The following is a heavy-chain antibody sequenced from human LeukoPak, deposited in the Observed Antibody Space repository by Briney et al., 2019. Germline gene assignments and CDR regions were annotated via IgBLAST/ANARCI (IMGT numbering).Heavy chain of an antibody. CDR2: INPNSVGT. V-gene: IGHV1-2*02. J-gene: IGHJ4*02. D-gene: IGHD2-2*01. CDR3: ARGGDVGYCSSTSCYANFDY. CDR1: GYTFTGYY. Sequence: ASVKVSCKASGYTFTGYYMHWVRQAPGQGLEWMGWINPNSVGTNYAQKFQGRVTMTRDTSISTAYMELSRLRSDDTAVYYCARGGDVGYCSSTSCYANFDYWGQGTLVTVSS.